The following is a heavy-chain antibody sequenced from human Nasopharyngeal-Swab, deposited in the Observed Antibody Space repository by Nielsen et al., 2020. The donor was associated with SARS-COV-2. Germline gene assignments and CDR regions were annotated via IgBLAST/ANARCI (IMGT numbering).Heavy chain of an antibody. CDR1: GGSFSGYY. CDR2: INHSGST. D-gene: IGHD2-15*01. CDR3: AGVADCSGGSCDGWFDP. V-gene: IGHV4-34*01. J-gene: IGHJ5*02. Sequence: SETLSLTCAVYGGSFSGYYWSWIRQPPGKGLEWIGEINHSGSTNYNPSLKSRVTISVDTSKNQFSLKLSSVTAADTAVYYCAGVADCSGGSCDGWFDPWGQGTLVTVSS.